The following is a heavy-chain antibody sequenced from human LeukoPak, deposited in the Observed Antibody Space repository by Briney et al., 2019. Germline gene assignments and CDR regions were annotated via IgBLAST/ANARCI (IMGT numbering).Heavy chain of an antibody. V-gene: IGHV3-53*01. CDR1: GFTVSSNY. J-gene: IGHJ3*02. CDR3: ARDLVVVDHDAFDI. D-gene: IGHD3-22*01. CDR2: IYSGGST. Sequence: GGSLRLSCAASGFTVSSNYMSWVRQAPGKGLEWVSVIYSGGSTYYADSVKGRFTISRDNSKNTLYLQMNSLRAEDTAVYYCARDLVVVDHDAFDIWGQGTMVTVSS.